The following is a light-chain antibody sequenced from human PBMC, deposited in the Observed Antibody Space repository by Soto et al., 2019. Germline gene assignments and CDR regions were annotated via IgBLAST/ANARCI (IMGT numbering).Light chain of an antibody. CDR3: CSYTRSDTFV. CDR2: DVN. V-gene: IGLV2-14*03. Sequence: QSVLTQPASVSRSPGQSITISCAGTSSDVGAYNYVSWYQQHPGKAPKVMIYDVNNRPSGVSYRFSGSKSGNTASLTISGLQAEDEADYYCCSYTRSDTFVFGGGTKVTVL. CDR1: SSDVGAYNY. J-gene: IGLJ2*01.